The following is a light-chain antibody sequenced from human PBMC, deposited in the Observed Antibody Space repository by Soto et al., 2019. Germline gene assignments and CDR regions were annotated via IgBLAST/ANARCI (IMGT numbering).Light chain of an antibody. V-gene: IGKV1-9*01. J-gene: IGKJ5*01. Sequence: DIQLTQSPSFLSASVGDRVTISCRASQAMNTYIAWYQQRPGAAPKLLVYGASTLYTGVPSRFSGSGSGTEFTLTISSLQPDDFATYYCQQYNSYPITFGQGTRLEIK. CDR2: GAS. CDR3: QQYNSYPIT. CDR1: QAMNTY.